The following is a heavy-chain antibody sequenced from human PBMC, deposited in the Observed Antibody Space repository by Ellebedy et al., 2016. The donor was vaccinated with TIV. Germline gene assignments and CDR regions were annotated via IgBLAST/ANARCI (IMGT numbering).Heavy chain of an antibody. D-gene: IGHD6-6*01. J-gene: IGHJ6*02. V-gene: IGHV3-7*03. CDR2: IKQDGSEK. Sequence: GESLKISXAASGFTFSSYWMSWVRQAPGKGLEWVAKIKQDGSEKYYVDSVKGRFTISRDNSKNTLYLQMNSLRAEDTAVYYCANCIAARTYYYYGMDVWGQGTTVTVSS. CDR1: GFTFSSYW. CDR3: ANCIAARTYYYYGMDV.